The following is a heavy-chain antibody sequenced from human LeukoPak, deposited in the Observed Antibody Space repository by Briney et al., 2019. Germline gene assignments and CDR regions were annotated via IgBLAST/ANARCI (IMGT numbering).Heavy chain of an antibody. CDR1: GFTFSSYA. CDR3: ASSGSSSWYYVY. Sequence: GGSLRLSCAASGFTFSSYAMHWVRQAPGKGLEYVSAISSNGGSTYYADSVKGRFTISRDNSKNTLYLQMGSLRAEDMAVYYCASSGSSSWYYVYWGQGTLVTVSS. CDR2: ISSNGGST. V-gene: IGHV3-64*02. D-gene: IGHD6-13*01. J-gene: IGHJ4*02.